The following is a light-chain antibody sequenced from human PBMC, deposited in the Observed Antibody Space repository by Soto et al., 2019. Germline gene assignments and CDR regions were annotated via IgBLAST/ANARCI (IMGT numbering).Light chain of an antibody. V-gene: IGKV3-20*01. Sequence: EMVWTQSPGTMSLSPGERATLSGRASQRVSSSYLAWYQQKPGQAPRLLIYCASSRATGIPDRFSGSGSGTDFTLTISRLEPEDFAVYYCQQNGSSPPPNFGGGTKVQLQ. CDR2: CAS. J-gene: IGKJ4*01. CDR3: QQNGSSPPPN. CDR1: QRVSSSY.